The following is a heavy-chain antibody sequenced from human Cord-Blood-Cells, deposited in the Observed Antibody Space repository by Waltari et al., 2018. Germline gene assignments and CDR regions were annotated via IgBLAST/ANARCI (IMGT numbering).Heavy chain of an antibody. CDR1: GYTFTSYA. Sequence: QVQLVQSGAEVKKPGASVKVSCKASGYTFTSYAMHWVRQAPGQRLEWMGWINAGNGNTKYSQKFQGRVTITRDTSASTAYMELSSLSSEDTAVYYCARGVYYYGSGSYYNFDYWGQGTLVTVSS. CDR3: ARGVYYYGSGSYYNFDY. V-gene: IGHV1-3*01. CDR2: INAGNGNT. D-gene: IGHD3-10*01. J-gene: IGHJ4*02.